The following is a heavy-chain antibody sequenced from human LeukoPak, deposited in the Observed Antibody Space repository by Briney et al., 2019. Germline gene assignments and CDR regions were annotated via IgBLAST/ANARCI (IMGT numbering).Heavy chain of an antibody. V-gene: IGHV4-59*12. CDR3: ARVLWDSSGYSTYYYYMDV. CDR2: IYYSGST. D-gene: IGHD3-22*01. CDR1: GGSISSYY. J-gene: IGHJ6*03. Sequence: SETLSLTCTVSGGSISSYYWSWIRQPPGKGLEWIGYIYYSGSTYYNPSLKSRVTISVDTSKNQFSLKLSSVTAADTAVYYCARVLWDSSGYSTYYYYMDVWGKGTTVTVSS.